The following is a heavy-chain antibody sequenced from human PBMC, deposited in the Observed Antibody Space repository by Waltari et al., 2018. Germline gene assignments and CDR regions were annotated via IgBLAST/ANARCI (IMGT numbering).Heavy chain of an antibody. J-gene: IGHJ4*02. CDR3: ARVKAEQWLVRMYYFDY. CDR2: IIPIFGTA. Sequence: QVQLVQSGAEVKKPGSSVTVSCKASGGTFSSYAISRVRPAPGQGLEWMGGIIPIFGTANYAQKFQGRVTITADKSTSTAYMELSSLRSEDTAVYYCARVKAEQWLVRMYYFDYWGQGTLVTVSS. V-gene: IGHV1-69*14. CDR1: GGTFSSYA. D-gene: IGHD6-19*01.